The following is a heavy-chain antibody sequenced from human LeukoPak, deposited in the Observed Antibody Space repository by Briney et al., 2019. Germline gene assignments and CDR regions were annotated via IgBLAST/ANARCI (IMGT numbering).Heavy chain of an antibody. J-gene: IGHJ5*02. CDR2: INPSGGST. CDR3: ARGDVIDRGVYNWFDP. CDR1: GYTFTTYY. V-gene: IGHV1-46*01. Sequence: ASVRVSCKASGYTFTTYYIHWVRQAPGQGLEWMGIINPSGGSTTYAQKFQGRVTMTRDTSTSTVYMELSSLRSGDTALYYCARGDVIDRGVYNWFDPWGQGTLVIVSS. D-gene: IGHD3-22*01.